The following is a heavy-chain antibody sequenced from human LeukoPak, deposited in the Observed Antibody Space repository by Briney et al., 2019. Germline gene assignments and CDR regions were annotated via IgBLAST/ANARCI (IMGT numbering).Heavy chain of an antibody. CDR2: ISSGSSTI. CDR3: ARGHICALDY. J-gene: IGHJ4*02. Sequence: PGGSLRLSCAASGFTFSSYTMSWVRQAPGKGLEWVSYISSGSSTIYYADSVKGRFTISRDNAKNTLYQQLNSLRDEDTAVYYCARGHICALDYWGQGTLVTVSS. V-gene: IGHV3-48*02. D-gene: IGHD2-21*01. CDR1: GFTFSSYT.